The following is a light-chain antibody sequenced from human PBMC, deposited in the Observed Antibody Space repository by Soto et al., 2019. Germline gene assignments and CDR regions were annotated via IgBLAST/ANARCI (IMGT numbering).Light chain of an antibody. CDR1: QGIRKD. Sequence: DIQMTQSPSSLSASVGDRVTITCRASQGIRKDLDWYQQKLGKAPKRLIYSASGLQSGVPSRFSGSGSGTEFTLTISSLQPDDSATYYCLQHNSFPWTFGQGTKVEIK. CDR3: LQHNSFPWT. CDR2: SAS. J-gene: IGKJ1*01. V-gene: IGKV1-17*01.